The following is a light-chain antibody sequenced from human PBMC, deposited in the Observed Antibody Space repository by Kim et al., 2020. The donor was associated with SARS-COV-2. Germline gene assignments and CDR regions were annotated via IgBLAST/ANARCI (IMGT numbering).Light chain of an antibody. V-gene: IGLV3-19*01. Sequence: SSELTQDPAVSVALGQTVRITCQGDSLRSYYASWYQQKPGQATVLVIYGKNNRPSGIPDRFSGSSSGSTASLTITGAQAEDEADYYCNSRDSSGNHMVFGGGTQLTVL. CDR3: NSRDSSGNHMV. CDR2: GKN. CDR1: SLRSYY. J-gene: IGLJ2*01.